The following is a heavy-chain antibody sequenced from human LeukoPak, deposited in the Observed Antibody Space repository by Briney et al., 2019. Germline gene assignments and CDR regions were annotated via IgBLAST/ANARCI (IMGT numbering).Heavy chain of an antibody. CDR2: INSDGSST. Sequence: PGGSLRLSCAASGFTSSSYWMHWVRQAPGKGLVWVSRINSDGSSTSYADSVKGRFTISRDNAKNTLYLQMNSLRAEDTAVYYCASVGVRGVINWFDPWGQGTLVTVSS. CDR3: ASVGVRGVINWFDP. J-gene: IGHJ5*02. D-gene: IGHD3-10*01. V-gene: IGHV3-74*01. CDR1: GFTSSSYW.